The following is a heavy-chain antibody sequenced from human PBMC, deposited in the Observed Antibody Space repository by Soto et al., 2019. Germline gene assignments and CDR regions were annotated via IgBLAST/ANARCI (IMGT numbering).Heavy chain of an antibody. J-gene: IGHJ6*02. CDR1: GFTLSSYD. CDR2: IGTAGDT. D-gene: IGHD3-10*01. V-gene: IGHV3-13*01. CDR3: VRQHGFHYYYYGLDV. Sequence: EAQLMESGGGLVQPGGSLRLACAASGFTLSSYDMHWVRQATGKGLEWVSGIGTAGDTHYPGSVKGRFNISRENAKNSLYLQMNSLRAEDTAVYYCVRQHGFHYYYYGLDVWGHGTTVTVSS.